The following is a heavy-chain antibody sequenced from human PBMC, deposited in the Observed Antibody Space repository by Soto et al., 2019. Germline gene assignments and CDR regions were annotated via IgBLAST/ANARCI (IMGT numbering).Heavy chain of an antibody. CDR3: ARAVVVPAAIQSYYYGMDV. Sequence: EVQLVESGGGLIQPGGSLRLSCAASGFTVSSNYMSWVRQAPGKGLEWVSVIYSGGSTYYADSVKGRFTISRDNYKNTLYLQMNSLRAEDTAVYYCARAVVVPAAIQSYYYGMDVWGQGTTVTFSS. CDR1: GFTVSSNY. CDR2: IYSGGST. V-gene: IGHV3-53*01. J-gene: IGHJ6*02. D-gene: IGHD2-2*02.